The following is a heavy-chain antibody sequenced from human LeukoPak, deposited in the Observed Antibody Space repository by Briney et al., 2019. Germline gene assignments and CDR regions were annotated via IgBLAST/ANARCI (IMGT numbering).Heavy chain of an antibody. Sequence: EASVKVSCKASGGTFSSYAISWVRQVPGQGLEWMGRIIPIFGTANYAQKFQGRVTITTDESTSTAYMELSSLRSEDTAVYYCAREEDYDILTGIPRNDYWGQGTLVTVSS. D-gene: IGHD3-9*01. V-gene: IGHV1-69*05. CDR1: GGTFSSYA. CDR3: AREEDYDILTGIPRNDY. CDR2: IIPIFGTA. J-gene: IGHJ4*02.